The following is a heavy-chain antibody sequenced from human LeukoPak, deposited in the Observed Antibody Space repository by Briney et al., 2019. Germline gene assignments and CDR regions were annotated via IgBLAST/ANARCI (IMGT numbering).Heavy chain of an antibody. V-gene: IGHV3-23*01. CDR3: AKDLRDTALVPYDY. Sequence: GGSLRLSCAASGFTFSSYSMNWVRQAPGKGLEWVSAISGSGGSTYYADSVKGRFTISRDNSKNTLYLQMNSLRAEDTAVYYCAKDLRDTALVPYDYWGQGTLVTVSS. CDR2: ISGSGGST. D-gene: IGHD5-18*01. CDR1: GFTFSSYS. J-gene: IGHJ4*02.